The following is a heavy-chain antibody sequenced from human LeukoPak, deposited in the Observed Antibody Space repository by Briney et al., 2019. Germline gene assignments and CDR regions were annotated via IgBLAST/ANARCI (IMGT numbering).Heavy chain of an antibody. CDR2: IIPIFGTA. Sequence: ASVKVSCKASGGTFSSYAISWVRQAPGQGLEWMGGIIPIFGTANYAQKFQGRVTITADKSTSTAYMELSSLRSEDTAVYYCATIIGPMVRGVIFDYWGQGTLVTVSS. D-gene: IGHD3-10*01. V-gene: IGHV1-69*06. CDR3: ATIIGPMVRGVIFDY. J-gene: IGHJ4*02. CDR1: GGTFSSYA.